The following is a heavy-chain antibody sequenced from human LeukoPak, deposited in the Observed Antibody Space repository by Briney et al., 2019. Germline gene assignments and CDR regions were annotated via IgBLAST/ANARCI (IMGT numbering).Heavy chain of an antibody. J-gene: IGHJ6*02. CDR2: IYSGGST. V-gene: IGHV3-53*01. CDR3: ARDQARYCSSTSCFYGMDV. CDR1: GFTVSSNY. D-gene: IGHD2-2*01. Sequence: GGSLRLSCAASGFTVSSNYMSWVRQAPGKGLEWVSVIYSGGSTYYADSVKGRFTISRDNSKNTLYLQMNSLRAEDTAVYYCARDQARYCSSTSCFYGMDVWGQGTTVTVSS.